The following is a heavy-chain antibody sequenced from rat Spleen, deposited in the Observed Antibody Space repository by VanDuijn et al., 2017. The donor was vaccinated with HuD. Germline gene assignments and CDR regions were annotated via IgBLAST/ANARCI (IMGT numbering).Heavy chain of an antibody. V-gene: IGHV5-20*01. J-gene: IGHJ2*01. CDR2: ISYDGSST. CDR3: TTRGSYYGYNYGY. D-gene: IGHD1-9*01. Sequence: EVQLVESGGGLVQPGRSMKLSCAASGFTFSNYDMAWVRQAPTKGLEWVASISYDGSSTYYRDSVKGRFTISRDNAKSTLYLQMDSLRSEDTATYYCTTRGSYYGYNYGYWGQGVMVTVSS. CDR1: GFTFSNYD.